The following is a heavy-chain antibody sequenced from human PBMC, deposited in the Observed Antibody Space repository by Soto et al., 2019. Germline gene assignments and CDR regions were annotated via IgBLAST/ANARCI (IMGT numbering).Heavy chain of an antibody. CDR1: GYTFASYG. CDR2: ISAFSGYT. J-gene: IGHJ4*02. Sequence: GASVKVSCKASGYTFASYGISWVRQAPGQGLEWMGWISAFSGYTNYAQKVQGRVTMTTDTSTSTAYMELRSLRYDDTAVYYCARAHNYDSSGYFFDYWGQGTLVTVS. V-gene: IGHV1-18*01. D-gene: IGHD3-22*01. CDR3: ARAHNYDSSGYFFDY.